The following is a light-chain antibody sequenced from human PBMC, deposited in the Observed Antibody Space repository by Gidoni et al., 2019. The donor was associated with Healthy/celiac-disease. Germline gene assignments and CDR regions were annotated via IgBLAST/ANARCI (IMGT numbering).Light chain of an antibody. CDR3: QQSYSTPLT. Sequence: DIQMTQSPSSLSASVGDRVTITCRASQSISSYLNWYQQKPGKAPKLLLYAASSLQSGVPSRFSGSGSGTGFTLTISSLQPEDFATYYCQQSYSTPLTFGGGTKVEIK. CDR1: QSISSY. V-gene: IGKV1-39*01. CDR2: AAS. J-gene: IGKJ4*01.